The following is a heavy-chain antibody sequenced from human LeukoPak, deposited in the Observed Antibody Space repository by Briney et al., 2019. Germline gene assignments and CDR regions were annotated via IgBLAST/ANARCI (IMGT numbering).Heavy chain of an antibody. J-gene: IGHJ5*02. CDR3: ARVQGSSWFDP. CDR1: GFTVSRNY. V-gene: IGHV3-53*01. Sequence: GGSLRLSCAASGFTVSRNYKIWVRQAPGKGLEWVSVIYSGGSTYYADSVKGRFTISRDSSKNTLHLQMNSLRAEDTAVYYCARVQGSSWFDPWGQGTLVPSPQ. CDR2: IYSGGST. D-gene: IGHD6-13*01.